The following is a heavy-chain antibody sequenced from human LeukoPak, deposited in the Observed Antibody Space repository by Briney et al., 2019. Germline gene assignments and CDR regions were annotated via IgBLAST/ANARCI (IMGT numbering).Heavy chain of an antibody. J-gene: IGHJ4*02. CDR2: ISSNGEYI. CDR1: GLSFSDYS. V-gene: IGHV3-21*01. Sequence: GGSLRLSCAASGLSFSDYSMNWVRHTPVKGLEWVASISSNGEYIHYADSVKGRFTIFRDNAESSLHLQMNSLRAEDTAVYYCASSPYGPNSSGYYPLGHWGQGTLVTVSS. D-gene: IGHD3-22*01. CDR3: ASSPYGPNSSGYYPLGH.